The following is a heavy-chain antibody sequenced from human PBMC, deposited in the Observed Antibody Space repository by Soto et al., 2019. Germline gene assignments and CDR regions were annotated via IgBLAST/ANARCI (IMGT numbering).Heavy chain of an antibody. CDR2: INRGDGNT. Sequence: ASVKVSCKASGYTFTSYYMHWVRQAPGQGLEWMGWINRGDGNTKYSQKFQGRVTITRDTSASTAYMELSSLRSEDTAVYYCAKEVDSSGYSPGDYWGQGTLVTVSS. J-gene: IGHJ4*02. D-gene: IGHD3-22*01. CDR1: GYTFTSYY. CDR3: AKEVDSSGYSPGDY. V-gene: IGHV1-3*01.